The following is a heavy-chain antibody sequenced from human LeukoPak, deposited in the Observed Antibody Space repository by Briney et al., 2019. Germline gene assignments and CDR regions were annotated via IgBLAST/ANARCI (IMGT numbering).Heavy chain of an antibody. CDR1: GGSISSGGYY. V-gene: IGHV4-30-2*01. J-gene: IGHJ6*02. CDR3: ARGRGYYDSTGGYYGMDV. Sequence: PSETLSLTCTDSGGSISSGGYYWSWIRQPPGKGLEWIGYIYHSGSTYYNPSLKSRVTISVDRSKNQFSLKLSSVTAADTAVYYCARGRGYYDSTGGYYGMDVWGQGTTVTVSS. CDR2: IYHSGST. D-gene: IGHD3-22*01.